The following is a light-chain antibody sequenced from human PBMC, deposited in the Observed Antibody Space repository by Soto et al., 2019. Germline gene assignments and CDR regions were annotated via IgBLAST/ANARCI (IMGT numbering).Light chain of an antibody. V-gene: IGKV1-9*01. CDR1: LGISSY. J-gene: IGKJ2*01. CDR3: QQLDSYPYT. CDR2: AAS. Sequence: DIQLTQSPSFLSASVGDRVTITCRASLGISSYLAWFQQIPGKPPKLVIYAASTLQPGVPSRFSGGGSGTEFTLTISSLQPEDFATYYCQQLDSYPYTFGQGTKLEIK.